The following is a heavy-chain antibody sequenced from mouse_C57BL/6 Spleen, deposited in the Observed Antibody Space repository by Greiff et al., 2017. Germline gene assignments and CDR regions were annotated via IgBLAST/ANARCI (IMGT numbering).Heavy chain of an antibody. V-gene: IGHV1-7*01. CDR1: GYTFTSYW. Sequence: QVQLQQSGAELAKPGASVKLSCKASGYTFTSYWMHWVKQRPGQGLEWIGYINPSSGYTKYNQKFKDKATLTADKYSSTAYMQLSSLTYEDSAVYYCARGHGGFAYWGQGTLVTVSA. CDR3: ARGHGGFAY. D-gene: IGHD1-2*01. CDR2: INPSSGYT. J-gene: IGHJ3*01.